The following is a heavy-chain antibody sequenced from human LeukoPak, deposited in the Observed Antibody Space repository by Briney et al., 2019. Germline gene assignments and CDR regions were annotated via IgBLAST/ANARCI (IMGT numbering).Heavy chain of an antibody. J-gene: IGHJ4*02. CDR3: ARAYSDSSGYYWPLDY. V-gene: IGHV1-69*06. D-gene: IGHD3-22*01. CDR2: IIPIFGTA. Sequence: ASVKVSCKASGGTFSSYAISWVRQAPGQGLEWMGGIIPIFGTANYAQKFQGRVTITAGKSTSTAYMELSSLRSEDTAVYYCARAYSDSSGYYWPLDYWGQGTLVTVSS. CDR1: GGTFSSYA.